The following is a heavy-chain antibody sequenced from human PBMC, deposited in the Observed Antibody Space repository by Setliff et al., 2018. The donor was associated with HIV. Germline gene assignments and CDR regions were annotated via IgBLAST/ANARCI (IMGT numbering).Heavy chain of an antibody. D-gene: IGHD6-25*01. Sequence: QTGGSLRLSCEASGFTVSSSYMAWARQAPGKGLEWVSTIYSDGSTYHRDSVKGRFTLSRDNSKNTVYLQVGSLRPDDTAMYYCARSRPYNSALDYWGQGTLVTVSS. CDR1: GFTVSSSY. CDR3: ARSRPYNSALDY. CDR2: IYSDGST. V-gene: IGHV3-66*02. J-gene: IGHJ4*02.